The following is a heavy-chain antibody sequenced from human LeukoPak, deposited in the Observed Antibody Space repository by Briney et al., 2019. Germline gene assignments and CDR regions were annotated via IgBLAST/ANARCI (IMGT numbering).Heavy chain of an antibody. Sequence: SETLSLTCTVSGGSISSSSYYWTWIRQAPGTGLEWIGYMDYSGSTAYNPSLKSRVTISIDTSKKQFSLKLSSVTAADTAVYYCARHCLYCSGGSCPIDYWGQGTLVTVSS. CDR2: MDYSGST. V-gene: IGHV4-61*01. CDR3: ARHCLYCSGGSCPIDY. J-gene: IGHJ4*02. CDR1: GGSISSSSYY. D-gene: IGHD2-15*01.